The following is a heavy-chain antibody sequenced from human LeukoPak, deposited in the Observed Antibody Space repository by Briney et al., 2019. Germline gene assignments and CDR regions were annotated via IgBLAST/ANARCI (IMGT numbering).Heavy chain of an antibody. CDR2: IIPIFGTA. J-gene: IGHJ6*02. CDR3: ARNGIAVAVGDYYYGMDV. Sequence: SVKVSCKASGGTFSSYAISWVRQAPGQGLEWMGGIIPIFGTANYAQKFQGRVTITADESTSTAYMELSSLRSEDPAVYSCARNGIAVAVGDYYYGMDVWGQGTTVTVSS. V-gene: IGHV1-69*13. CDR1: GGTFSSYA. D-gene: IGHD6-19*01.